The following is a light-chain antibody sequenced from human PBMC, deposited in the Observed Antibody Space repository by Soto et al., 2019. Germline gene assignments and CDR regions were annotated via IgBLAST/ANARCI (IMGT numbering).Light chain of an antibody. Sequence: QTVLTQPASVSGSPGQSITISCTGTSSTVGGFNVVSWYQQHPGKAPKVIIYEGIKRPSGISNRFSGSNSGSTASLTISGLQAEDEADYYCCSYVGATTNVFGTGTKVTV. V-gene: IGLV2-23*01. CDR1: SSTVGGFNV. CDR3: CSYVGATTNV. J-gene: IGLJ1*01. CDR2: EGI.